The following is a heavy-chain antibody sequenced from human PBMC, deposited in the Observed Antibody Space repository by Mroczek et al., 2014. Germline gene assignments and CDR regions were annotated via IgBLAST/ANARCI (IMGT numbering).Heavy chain of an antibody. J-gene: IGHJ4*02. Sequence: QVQLVESGGGVVQPGRSLRLSCAASGFTFSSYGMHWVRQAPGKGLEWVAVISYDGSNKYYADSVKGRFTISRDNSKNTLYLQMNSLRAEDTAVYYCAKRARGDSSGYYYTGATVRGGFDYWGQGTPGHPSPQ. V-gene: IGHV3-30*18. CDR1: GFTFSSYG. CDR2: ISYDGSNK. D-gene: IGHD3-22*01. CDR3: AKRARGDSSGYYYTGATVRGGFDY.